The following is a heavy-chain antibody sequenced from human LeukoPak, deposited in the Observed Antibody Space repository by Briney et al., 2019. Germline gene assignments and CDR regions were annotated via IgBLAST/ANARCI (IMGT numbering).Heavy chain of an antibody. Sequence: SETLSLTCTVSAGSISSSYWSWIRQPPGKGLESIGYIYYNGHTNYNPSLKSRVTISVDTSKNQFSLKLSFVTAADTAVYYCATILPVNYYMDVWGRGTTVTVSS. CDR2: IYYNGHT. CDR3: ATILPVNYYMDV. D-gene: IGHD2-21*01. V-gene: IGHV4-59*01. CDR1: AGSISSSY. J-gene: IGHJ6*03.